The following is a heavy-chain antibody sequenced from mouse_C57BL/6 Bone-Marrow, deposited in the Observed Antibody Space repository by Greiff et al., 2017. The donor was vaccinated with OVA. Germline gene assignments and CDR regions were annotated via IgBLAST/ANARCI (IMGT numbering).Heavy chain of an antibody. CDR2: IFPGSGST. CDR3: ARLGNLDY. Sequence: VKVVESGPELVKPGASVKISCKASGYTFTDYYINWVKQTPGQGLEWIGWIFPGSGSTYYNEKFKGKATLTVDKSSSTAYMLLSSLTSEDSAVYFSARLGNLDYWGQGTTLTVSS. J-gene: IGHJ2*01. CDR1: GYTFTDYY. D-gene: IGHD2-1*01. V-gene: IGHV1-75*01.